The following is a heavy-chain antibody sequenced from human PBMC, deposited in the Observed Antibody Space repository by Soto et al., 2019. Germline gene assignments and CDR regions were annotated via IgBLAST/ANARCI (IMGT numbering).Heavy chain of an antibody. CDR3: ATGGQRGYDWAGYYGMDV. CDR2: IYPGDSDT. J-gene: IGHJ6*02. CDR1: GYSFTTYW. Sequence: PGASLKISCEGSGYSFTTYWIGWVRQMPGKGLEWMGIIYPGDSDTSYSPSFQGQVTISADKSISTAYLQWSSLKASDTAMYYCATGGQRGYDWAGYYGMDVWCQGTTVTV. V-gene: IGHV5-51*01. D-gene: IGHD5-12*01.